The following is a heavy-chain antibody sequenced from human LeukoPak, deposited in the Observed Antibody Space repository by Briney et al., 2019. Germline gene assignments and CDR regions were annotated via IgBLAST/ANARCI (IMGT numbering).Heavy chain of an antibody. D-gene: IGHD1-26*01. Sequence: ASVKVSCKASGYTFTGYYMHWVRQAPGQGLEWMGWINPNSGGTNYAQKLQGRVTMTTDTSTSTAYMELRSLRSDDTAVYYCARARAVGATTVDYWGQGTLVTVSS. CDR2: INPNSGGT. V-gene: IGHV1-2*02. J-gene: IGHJ4*02. CDR1: GYTFTGYY. CDR3: ARARAVGATTVDY.